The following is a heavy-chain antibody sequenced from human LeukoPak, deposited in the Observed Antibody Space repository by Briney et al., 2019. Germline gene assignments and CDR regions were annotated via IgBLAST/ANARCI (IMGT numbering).Heavy chain of an antibody. CDR3: AREGRGNRGPYYFDY. J-gene: IGHJ4*02. Sequence: PSQTLSLTCTVSGGSISSGGYYWSWIRQPPGKGLEWIGYIYHSGSTYYHPSLKGRVTISVDRSKNQFSLKLSSVTAADTAEYYCAREGRGNRGPYYFDYWGQGTLVTVSS. CDR1: GGSISSGGYY. D-gene: IGHD1-14*01. V-gene: IGHV4-30-2*01. CDR2: IYHSGST.